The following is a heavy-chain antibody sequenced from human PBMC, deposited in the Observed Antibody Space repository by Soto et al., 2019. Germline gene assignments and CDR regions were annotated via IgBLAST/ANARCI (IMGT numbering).Heavy chain of an antibody. CDR1: GYTFTSYY. CDR3: ARDVTGETYYDILTGNKGAFDI. V-gene: IGHV1-46*01. Sequence: ASVKVSCKASGYTFTSYYMHWVRQAPGQGLEWMGIINPSGGSTSYAQKFQGRVTMTRDTSTSTVYMELSSLRSEDTAVYYCARDVTGETYYDILTGNKGAFDIWGQ. CDR2: INPSGGST. D-gene: IGHD3-9*01. J-gene: IGHJ3*02.